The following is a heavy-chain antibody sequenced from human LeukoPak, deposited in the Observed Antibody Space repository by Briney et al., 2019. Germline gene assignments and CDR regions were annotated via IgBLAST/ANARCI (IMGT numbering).Heavy chain of an antibody. Sequence: SETLSLTCTVSGGSISNYYWSWIRQPPVKGLEWIGYIYYSGSTNYNPSLKSRVTISVDTSKNQFSLKLSSMTAADTAVYYCARYDSATGIFACHIWGQGTMVTVSS. CDR3: ARYDSATGIFACHI. CDR1: GGSISNYY. D-gene: IGHD3-10*01. J-gene: IGHJ3*02. CDR2: IYYSGST. V-gene: IGHV4-59*12.